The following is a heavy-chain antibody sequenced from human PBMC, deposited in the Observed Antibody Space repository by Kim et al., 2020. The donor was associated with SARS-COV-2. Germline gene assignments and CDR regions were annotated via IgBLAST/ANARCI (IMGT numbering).Heavy chain of an antibody. CDR3: AAVDSVQVPGGI. Sequence: YVDSVKGRFTRSRDNAKNSLYLQMNSLRTEDRAIYYCAAVDSVQVPGGIWGQGTLVTVYS. V-gene: IGHV3-48*03. J-gene: IGHJ4*02. D-gene: IGHD3-10*01.